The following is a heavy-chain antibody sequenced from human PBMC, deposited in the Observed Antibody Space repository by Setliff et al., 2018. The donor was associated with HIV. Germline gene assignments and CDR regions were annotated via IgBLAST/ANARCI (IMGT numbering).Heavy chain of an antibody. J-gene: IGHJ4*02. D-gene: IGHD3-3*01. CDR1: SGSIGSNYY. V-gene: IGHV4-39*01. CDR3: ARPALGIGGGSMFDS. Sequence: SETLSLTCSVSSGSIGSNYYWGWVRQPPGKGLEWIGNVHFGGSTYYNPSLDSRVTIHVATSKKQFFLSLSSVTAADTAVYYCARPALGIGGGSMFDSWGQGILVTVSS. CDR2: VHFGGST.